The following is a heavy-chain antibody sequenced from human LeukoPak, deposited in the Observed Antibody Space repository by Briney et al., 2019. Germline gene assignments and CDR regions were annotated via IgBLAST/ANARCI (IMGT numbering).Heavy chain of an antibody. CDR2: INNSGGIT. Sequence: GGSLRLSRAASGFTFRSYAMSWVRQAPGKGLEWVSVINNSGGITYYADSVKGRFTISRDNSKNTLYLQMNSLRVEDTAVYYCATPGYSSGCYAYWGQGTLVTVSS. CDR3: ATPGYSSGCYAY. CDR1: GFTFRSYA. V-gene: IGHV3-23*01. J-gene: IGHJ4*02. D-gene: IGHD6-19*01.